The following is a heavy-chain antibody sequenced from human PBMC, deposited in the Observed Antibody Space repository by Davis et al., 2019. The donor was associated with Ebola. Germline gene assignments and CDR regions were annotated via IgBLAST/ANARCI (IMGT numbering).Heavy chain of an antibody. CDR3: ARVPPGH. CDR2: IYSGGST. CDR1: GFTVSSNY. Sequence: GESLKISCAASGFTVSSNYMSWVRQAPGKGLEWVSVIYSGGSTYYADSVKGRFTISRDNSKNTLYLQMNSLRAEDTAVYYCARVPPGHWGQGTLVTVSS. J-gene: IGHJ4*02. V-gene: IGHV3-53*01.